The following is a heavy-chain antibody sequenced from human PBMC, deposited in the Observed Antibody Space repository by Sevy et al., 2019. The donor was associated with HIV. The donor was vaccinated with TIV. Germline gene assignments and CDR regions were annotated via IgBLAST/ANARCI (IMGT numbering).Heavy chain of an antibody. J-gene: IGHJ4*02. CDR1: GFSFSSYG. CDR2: IQYDGSNK. D-gene: IGHD2-21*01. Sequence: GGSLRLSCAASGFSFSSYGMHWVRQAPGKGLEWMSYIQYDGSNKDYADSVKGRFTISRDNSKNTLYLQMNSLRCEDTAVLYSGKGGGGEGGDHWGQGTLVTVSS. V-gene: IGHV3-30*02. CDR3: GKGGGGEGGDH.